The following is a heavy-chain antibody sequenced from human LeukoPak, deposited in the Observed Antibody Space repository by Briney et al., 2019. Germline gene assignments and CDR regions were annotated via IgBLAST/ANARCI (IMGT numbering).Heavy chain of an antibody. CDR2: ITLSSSTI. Sequence: GGSLRLSCAASGFTFSNYNMSWVRQAPGKGLEWVSYITLSSSTIYYADSVKGRFTISRDNAKNSLSLQMNSLRVEDTAVYYCAKDPSVYYGDYIIRWGQGTLVLVSS. J-gene: IGHJ4*02. CDR1: GFTFSNYN. D-gene: IGHD4-17*01. CDR3: AKDPSVYYGDYIIR. V-gene: IGHV3-48*01.